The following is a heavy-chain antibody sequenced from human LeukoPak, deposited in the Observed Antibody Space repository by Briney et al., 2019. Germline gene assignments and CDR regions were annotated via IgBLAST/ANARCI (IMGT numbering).Heavy chain of an antibody. D-gene: IGHD2-15*01. V-gene: IGHV4-59*08. CDR2: IYCSGST. CDR3: ARQERYCSGGSCYFDY. Sequence: SETLSLTCTVSGGSISSYYWSWIRQPPGKGLEWIGYIYCSGSTNYNPSLKSRVTISVDTSKNQFSLKLSSVTAADTAVYYCARQERYCSGGSCYFDYWGQGTLVTVSS. CDR1: GGSISSYY. J-gene: IGHJ4*02.